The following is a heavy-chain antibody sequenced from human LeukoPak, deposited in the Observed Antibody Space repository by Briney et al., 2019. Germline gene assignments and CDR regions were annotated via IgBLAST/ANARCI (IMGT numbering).Heavy chain of an antibody. D-gene: IGHD1-26*01. V-gene: IGHV3-48*01. CDR2: ISSSSSTI. Sequence: GGSLRLSCAASGFTFSSYSMTWVRQAPGKGLEWVSYISSSSSTIYYADSVKGRSTISRDNAKNSLYLQMNSLRAEDTAVYYCARDRGSYSPDYFDYWGQGTLVTVSS. CDR3: ARDRGSYSPDYFDY. J-gene: IGHJ4*02. CDR1: GFTFSSYS.